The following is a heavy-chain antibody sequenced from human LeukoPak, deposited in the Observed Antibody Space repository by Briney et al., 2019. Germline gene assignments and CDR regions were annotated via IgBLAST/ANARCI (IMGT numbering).Heavy chain of an antibody. Sequence: SETLSLTCTVSGGSISSYYWGWIRQPPGKGLEWIGSIYYSGSTYYNPSLKSRVTISVDTSKNQFSLKLSSVTAADTAVYYCARRGYSGSYGDDYWGQGTLVTVSS. CDR2: IYYSGST. CDR3: ARRGYSGSYGDDY. V-gene: IGHV4-39*01. J-gene: IGHJ4*02. D-gene: IGHD1-26*01. CDR1: GGSISSYY.